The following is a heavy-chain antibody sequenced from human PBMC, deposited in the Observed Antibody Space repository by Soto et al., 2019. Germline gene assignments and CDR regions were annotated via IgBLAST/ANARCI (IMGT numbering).Heavy chain of an antibody. CDR1: GFSLSTIGVG. D-gene: IGHD1-26*01. V-gene: IGHV2-5*02. Sequence: QITLKESGPTLVKPSQTLTLTCTFSGFSLSTIGVGLCWICQPPGKALEWLAFIYWDDDKRYSPSLQSRLPIPQDTYKNQVVLTLTNVDPVDTATSYCANMRVPPIVGAGHFNHWGQGTLVTVSS. J-gene: IGHJ1*01. CDR2: IYWDDDK. CDR3: ANMRVPPIVGAGHFNH.